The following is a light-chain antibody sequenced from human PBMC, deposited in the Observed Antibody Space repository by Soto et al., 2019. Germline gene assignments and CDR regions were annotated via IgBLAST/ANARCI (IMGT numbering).Light chain of an antibody. J-gene: IGLJ2*01. V-gene: IGLV2-8*01. CDR3: RSHAGSNSVI. CDR2: EVT. Sequence: QSALTQPPSASGSPGQSVTISCTGTSSDVGGYNYVSWYQQHPGKAPKLMIYEVTQRPSGVPDRFSGFKSGNTASLTVSGLQAEDEADYYCRSHAGSNSVIFGGGTKVTVL. CDR1: SSDVGGYNY.